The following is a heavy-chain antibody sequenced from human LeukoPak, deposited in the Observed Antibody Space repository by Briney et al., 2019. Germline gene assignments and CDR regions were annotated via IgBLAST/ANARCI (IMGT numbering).Heavy chain of an antibody. J-gene: IGHJ6*02. Sequence: PSETLSLTCAVYGGSFSGYYWSWIRQPPGKGLEWIGEINHSGSTNYNPSLKSRVTISVDTSKNQFSLKLSSVTAADTAVYYCAREIAAPGELMDVWGQGTTVTVSS. D-gene: IGHD6-13*01. CDR2: INHSGST. V-gene: IGHV4-34*01. CDR1: GGSFSGYY. CDR3: AREIAAPGELMDV.